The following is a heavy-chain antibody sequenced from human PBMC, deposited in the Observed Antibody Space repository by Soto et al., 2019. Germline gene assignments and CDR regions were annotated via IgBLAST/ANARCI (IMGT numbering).Heavy chain of an antibody. J-gene: IGHJ4*02. V-gene: IGHV1-58*02. CDR3: AALPTSYWQQVD. CDR2: MVVGSGNT. Sequence: QMQLVQSGPEVKKPGTSVKVSCKASGFTLTNSAMQWVRQARGQRLEWIGWMVVGSGNTNYAQKFQERVTLTRDMSTNTVYLELSSLRSEDTAVYYCAALPTSYWQQVDWGQRTEVTVSS. D-gene: IGHD6-13*01. CDR1: GFTLTNSA.